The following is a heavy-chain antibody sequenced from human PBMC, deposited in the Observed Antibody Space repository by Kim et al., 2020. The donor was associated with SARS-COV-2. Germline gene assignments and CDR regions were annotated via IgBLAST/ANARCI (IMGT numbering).Heavy chain of an antibody. Sequence: GGSLRLSCAASGFTFSSYSMNWVRQAPGKGLEWVSSISSSSSYIYYADSVKGRFTISRDNAKNSLYLQMNSLRAEDTAVYYCARVLAGMWFFDYWGQRTLVTVSS. D-gene: IGHD6-19*01. CDR2: ISSSSSYI. J-gene: IGHJ4*02. CDR3: ARVLAGMWFFDY. V-gene: IGHV3-21*01. CDR1: GFTFSSYS.